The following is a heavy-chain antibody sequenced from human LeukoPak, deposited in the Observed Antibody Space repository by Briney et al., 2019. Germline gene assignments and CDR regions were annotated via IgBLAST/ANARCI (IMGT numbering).Heavy chain of an antibody. CDR3: ARVGSVVAATPPD. D-gene: IGHD2-15*01. Sequence: GGSLRLSCAASGLTFSDYYMSWIRQAPGKGLEWVSYISSSGSTIYYADSVKGRFTISRDNAKNSLYLQMNSLRAEDTAVYYCARVGSVVAATPPDWGQGTLVTVSS. V-gene: IGHV3-11*04. CDR2: ISSSGSTI. J-gene: IGHJ4*02. CDR1: GLTFSDYY.